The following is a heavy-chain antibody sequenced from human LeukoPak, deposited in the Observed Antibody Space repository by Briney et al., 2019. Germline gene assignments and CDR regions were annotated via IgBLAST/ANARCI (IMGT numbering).Heavy chain of an antibody. V-gene: IGHV4-34*01. Sequence: SETLSLTCAVYGGCFSGYYWSWIRQPPGKGLEWIGEINHSGSTNYNPSLKSRVTLSVDTSKNQFSLKLSSVTAADTAVYYCARGVRDYDILNYWGQGTLVTVSS. CDR2: INHSGST. CDR3: ARGVRDYDILNY. J-gene: IGHJ4*02. CDR1: GGCFSGYY. D-gene: IGHD3-9*01.